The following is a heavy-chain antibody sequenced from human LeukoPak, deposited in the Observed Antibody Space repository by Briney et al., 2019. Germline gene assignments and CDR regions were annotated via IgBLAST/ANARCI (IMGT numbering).Heavy chain of an antibody. CDR2: FDPEDGET. CDR1: GGTFSSYA. V-gene: IGHV1-24*01. Sequence: PAASVKVSCKASGGTFSSYAISWVRQAPGKGLEWMGGFDPEDGETIYAQKFQGRVTMTEDTSTDTAYMELSSLRSEDTAVYYCATNLYSSSSRFGMGVWGQGTTVTVSS. D-gene: IGHD6-6*01. CDR3: ATNLYSSSSRFGMGV. J-gene: IGHJ6*02.